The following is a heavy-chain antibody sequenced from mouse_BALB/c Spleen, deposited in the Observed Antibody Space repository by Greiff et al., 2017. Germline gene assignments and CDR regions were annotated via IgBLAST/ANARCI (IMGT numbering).Heavy chain of an antibody. CDR3: ARSGGNYHYYAMDY. CDR1: GYTFTDYY. Sequence: QVQLQQSGAELARPGASVKLSCKASGYTFTDYYINWVKQRTGQGLEWIGEIYPGSGNTYYNEKFKGKATLTADKSSSTAYMQLSSLTSEDSAVYFCARSGGNYHYYAMDYWGQGTTLTVSS. V-gene: IGHV1-77*01. D-gene: IGHD2-1*01. CDR2: IYPGSGNT. J-gene: IGHJ4*01.